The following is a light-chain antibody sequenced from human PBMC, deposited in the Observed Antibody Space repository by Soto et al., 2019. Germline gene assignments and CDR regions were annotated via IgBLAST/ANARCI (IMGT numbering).Light chain of an antibody. Sequence: DIVMTQSPDSLAVSLGERATINCKSSQSVLYSSNNKNYLAWYQQKPGQSPKMLIPWASTRDFGVPDRFSGSGSGTDFALTISSLQAEDVAVYYCQQYYSSPLTFGQGTKLEI. CDR2: WAS. CDR3: QQYYSSPLT. J-gene: IGKJ2*01. CDR1: QSVLYSSNNKNY. V-gene: IGKV4-1*01.